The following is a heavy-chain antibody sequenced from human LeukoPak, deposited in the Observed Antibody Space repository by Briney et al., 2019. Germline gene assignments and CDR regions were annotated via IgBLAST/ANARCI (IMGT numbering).Heavy chain of an antibody. Sequence: ASVKVSCKVSGYIFTTYYMHWVRQAPGQGLEWMGIINPSGGSTSYPQKFQGRVPMTRDTSTNTVYMELSSLRFGDTAVYYCTRGPPFVDIVSTSRFDPWGQGTLVTVSP. D-gene: IGHD5/OR15-5a*01. CDR3: TRGPPFVDIVSTSRFDP. CDR1: GYIFTTYY. V-gene: IGHV1-46*01. CDR2: INPSGGST. J-gene: IGHJ5*02.